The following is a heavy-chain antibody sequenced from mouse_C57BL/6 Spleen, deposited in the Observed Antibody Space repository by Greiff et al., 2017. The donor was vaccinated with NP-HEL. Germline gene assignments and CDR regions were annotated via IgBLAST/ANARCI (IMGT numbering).Heavy chain of an antibody. D-gene: IGHD1-1*01. CDR2: IDPSDSET. CDR3: ARDYYYGSSPLFAY. Sequence: QVQLQQPGAELVRPGSSVKLSCKASGYTFTSYWMHWVKQRPIQGLEWIGNIDPSDSETHYNQKFKDKATLTVDKSSSTAYMQLSSLTSEDSAVYYCARDYYYGSSPLFAYWGQGTLVTVSA. J-gene: IGHJ3*01. V-gene: IGHV1-52*01. CDR1: GYTFTSYW.